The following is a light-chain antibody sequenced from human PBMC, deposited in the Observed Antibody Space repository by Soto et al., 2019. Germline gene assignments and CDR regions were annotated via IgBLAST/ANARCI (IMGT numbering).Light chain of an antibody. CDR1: QGISDW. Sequence: DIQMTQSHSTLSASVGDRVNITCRASQGISDWLAWYQQKPGKAPKLLIYDASDLQTGVPSRFSGSGSGTEFTLTISSLQPDDFATYYCQQYQSYSFTFGPGTKVDVQ. CDR3: QQYQSYSFT. J-gene: IGKJ3*01. CDR2: DAS. V-gene: IGKV1-5*01.